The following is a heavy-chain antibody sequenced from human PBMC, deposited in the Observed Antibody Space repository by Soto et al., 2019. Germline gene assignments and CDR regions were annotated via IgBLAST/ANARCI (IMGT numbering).Heavy chain of an antibody. CDR1: GGSFSGYY. D-gene: IGHD2-21*02. Sequence: SETLSLTCAVYGGSFSGYYWSWIRQPPGKGLEWIGEINHSGSTNYNPSLQSRVTISADKSNNQFSLRLNSLTAADTAVYFCAREIVTAGGNNYFDPWGPGTLVTVSS. V-gene: IGHV4-34*01. J-gene: IGHJ5*02. CDR2: INHSGST. CDR3: AREIVTAGGNNYFDP.